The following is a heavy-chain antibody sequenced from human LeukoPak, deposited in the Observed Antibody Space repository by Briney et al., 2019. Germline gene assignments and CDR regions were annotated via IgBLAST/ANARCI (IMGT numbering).Heavy chain of an antibody. J-gene: IGHJ4*02. CDR3: AREGGPYRPLDY. V-gene: IGHV4-4*02. CDR1: GGSISSTNW. Sequence: SETLSLTCTVSGGSISSTNWWTWVRQPPGEGLEWIGEVHLSGRTNYNPSLESRVAMSVDMSENHISLKLTSVTAADTAVYYCAREGGPYRPLDYSGQGTLVTVSS. CDR2: VHLSGRT.